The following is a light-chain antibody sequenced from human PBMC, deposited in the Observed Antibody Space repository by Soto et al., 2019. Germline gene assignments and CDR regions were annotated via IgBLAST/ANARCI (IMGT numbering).Light chain of an antibody. CDR3: QQYENLPT. CDR2: DAS. V-gene: IGKV1-33*01. CDR1: QNINNY. J-gene: IGKJ5*01. Sequence: DIQMTQSPYSLSSSVGDRVTITCQASQNINNYLNWYQQKPGRAPKLLIYDASNLEAGVPSRFRGSGSGTDFTFTISRLQPEDIATYYCQQYENLPTVGQGTRLEI.